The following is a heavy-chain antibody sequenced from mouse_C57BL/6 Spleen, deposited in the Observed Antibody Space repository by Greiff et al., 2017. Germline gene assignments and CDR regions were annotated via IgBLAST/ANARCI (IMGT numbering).Heavy chain of an antibody. CDR2: ISYDGSN. J-gene: IGHJ3*01. D-gene: IGHD2-4*01. V-gene: IGHV3-6*01. Sequence: EVKLQESGPGLVKPSQSLSLTCSVTGYSITSGYYWNWIRQFPGNKLEWMGYISYDGSNNYNPSLKNRISITRDTSKNQFFLKLNSVTTEDTATYYCARDENDYDGWFAYWGQGTLVTVSA. CDR3: ARDENDYDGWFAY. CDR1: GYSITSGYY.